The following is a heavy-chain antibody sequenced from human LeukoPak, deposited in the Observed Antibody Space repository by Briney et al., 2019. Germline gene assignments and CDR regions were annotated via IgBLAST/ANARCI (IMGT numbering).Heavy chain of an antibody. CDR2: IRDKGYGHAT. CDR1: GFSFSNAW. J-gene: IGHJ5*02. V-gene: IGHV3-73*01. D-gene: IGHD2-8*01. Sequence: GGSLRLSCAASGFSFSNAWMTWVRQAPGKGLEWVGRIRDKGYGHATAYAASVKGRFTLSRDDSRNTAYLQMDSLKTEDTALYYCTTLNEGNWFDPWGQGTLVTVSS. CDR3: TTLNEGNWFDP.